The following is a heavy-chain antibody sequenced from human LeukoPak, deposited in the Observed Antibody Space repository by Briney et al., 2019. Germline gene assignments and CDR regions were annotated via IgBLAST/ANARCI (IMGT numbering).Heavy chain of an antibody. Sequence: GISERLSCAASGFPFKSYDMHWVRQARDKGLEWVAVISYEGNNKYYSDFGKRRFTTSRDNPKNTLYLQMNSLKAEDTAVYYCARDSGSSGYYLEYFQHWGQGTLVSVST. J-gene: IGHJ1*01. V-gene: IGHV3-30-3*01. D-gene: IGHD3-22*01. CDR1: GFPFKSYD. CDR2: ISYEGNNK. CDR3: ARDSGSSGYYLEYFQH.